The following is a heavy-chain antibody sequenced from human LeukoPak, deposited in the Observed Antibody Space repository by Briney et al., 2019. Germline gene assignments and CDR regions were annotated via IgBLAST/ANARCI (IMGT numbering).Heavy chain of an antibody. Sequence: GGSLRLFCAASGFTFSSYGMNWVRQAPGKGLEWVSSISSSSSYIYYADSVKGRFTISRDNAKNSLYLQMNSLRAEDTAVYYCARDGYYYDSSGYSPDYFDYWGQGTLVTVSS. CDR3: ARDGYYYDSSGYSPDYFDY. CDR1: GFTFSSYG. D-gene: IGHD3-22*01. CDR2: ISSSSSYI. V-gene: IGHV3-21*01. J-gene: IGHJ4*02.